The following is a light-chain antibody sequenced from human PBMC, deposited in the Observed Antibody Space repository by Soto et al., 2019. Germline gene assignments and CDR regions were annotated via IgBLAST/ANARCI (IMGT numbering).Light chain of an antibody. CDR1: SSDVGYYNI. V-gene: IGLV2-23*02. J-gene: IGLJ1*01. CDR3: GSYVGSSRGV. Sequence: QSVLTQPASVSGSPGQPITISCTGTSSDVGYYNIVSWYQQHPGKAPKLMIYEVTKRPSGVSNRFSGSKSGNTASLTISGLQAEDGADYYCGSYVGSSRGVFGPGTKVTVL. CDR2: EVT.